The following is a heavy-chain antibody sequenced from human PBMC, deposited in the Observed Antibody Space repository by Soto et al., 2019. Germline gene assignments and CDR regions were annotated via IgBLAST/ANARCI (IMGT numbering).Heavy chain of an antibody. J-gene: IGHJ6*02. V-gene: IGHV3-33*01. CDR3: ARDITMVRGVIMFYYYYGMDV. CDR1: GFTFSSYG. Sequence: GGSLRLSCAASGFTFSSYGMHWVRQAPGKGLEWVAVIWYDGSNKYYADSVKGRFTISRDNSKNTLYLQMNSLRAEDTAVYYCARDITMVRGVIMFYYYYGMDVWGQGTTVTVSS. CDR2: IWYDGSNK. D-gene: IGHD3-10*01.